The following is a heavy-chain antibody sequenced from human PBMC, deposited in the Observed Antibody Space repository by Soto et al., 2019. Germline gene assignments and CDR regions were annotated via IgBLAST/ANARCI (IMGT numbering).Heavy chain of an antibody. CDR2: VSYDGSNK. J-gene: IGHJ4*02. CDR3: AKDTYYHDSSGYYVFDY. D-gene: IGHD3-22*01. CDR1: GVTFSSYG. V-gene: IGHV3-30*18. Sequence: QVQLVESGGDVVQPGRSLRLSCVASGVTFSSYGIHWVRQAPGKGLEWVAVVSYDGSNKHYADSVKGRFTISRDNSENMVSLQMNSLRAEDTAVYYCAKDTYYHDSSGYYVFDYWVQGTLVTVSS.